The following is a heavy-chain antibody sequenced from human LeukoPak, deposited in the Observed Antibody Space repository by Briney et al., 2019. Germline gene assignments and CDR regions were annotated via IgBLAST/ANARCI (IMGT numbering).Heavy chain of an antibody. CDR2: IHPHGIF. Sequence: SETLSLTCDVYGGSCDDYYCSWIRQPPGKGLEWIGEIHPHGIFYYNSSLMSRVTISIDTSKSRFSLRLTSVTASDTAFYFCARGRDRSKAGDLWGQGSLVTVSS. D-gene: IGHD5-24*01. V-gene: IGHV4-34*01. J-gene: IGHJ5*02. CDR3: ARGRDRSKAGDL. CDR1: GGSCDDYY.